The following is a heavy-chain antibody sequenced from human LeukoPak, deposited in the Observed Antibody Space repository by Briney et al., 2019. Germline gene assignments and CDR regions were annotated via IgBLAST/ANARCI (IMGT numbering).Heavy chain of an antibody. CDR2: IKQDGSEK. J-gene: IGHJ4*02. V-gene: IGHV3-7*01. CDR3: ARDLSGVTGYTYGRGIDY. D-gene: IGHD5-18*01. Sequence: GGSLRLSCAASGFTFSSYWMSWVRQAPGKGLEWVANIKQDGSEKYYVDSVKGRFTISRDNAKNSLYLQMNSLRAEDTAVYYCARDLSGVTGYTYGRGIDYWGQGTLVTVSS. CDR1: GFTFSSYW.